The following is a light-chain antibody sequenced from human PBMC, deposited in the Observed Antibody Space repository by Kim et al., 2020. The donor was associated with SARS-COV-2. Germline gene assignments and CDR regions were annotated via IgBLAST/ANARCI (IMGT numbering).Light chain of an antibody. CDR1: KIGNRN. J-gene: IGLJ3*02. V-gene: IGLV3-9*01. CDR3: QVWDSSLQLV. CDR2: RDT. Sequence: SYELTQPLSLSVALGQTARITCGGDKIGNRNVHWYQQRPGQAPVLVIYRDTSRPSGIPERFSGSNSGNTATLTISRAQAEDEADYYCQVWDSSLQLVFGGGTKVTVL.